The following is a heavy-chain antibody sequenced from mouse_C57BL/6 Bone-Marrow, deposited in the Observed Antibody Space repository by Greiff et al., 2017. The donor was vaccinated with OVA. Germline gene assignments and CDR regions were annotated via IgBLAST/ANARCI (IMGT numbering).Heavy chain of an antibody. Sequence: QVQLQQPGAELVRPGSSVKLSCKASGYTFTSYWMHWVKQRPIQGLEWIGNIDPSDSETHYTQKFKDKATLTVDKSSSTAYMQLSSLTSEDSAVYYCARGGTAQATGAMDYWGQGTSVTVSS. CDR2: IDPSDSET. D-gene: IGHD3-2*02. V-gene: IGHV1-52*01. J-gene: IGHJ4*01. CDR3: ARGGTAQATGAMDY. CDR1: GYTFTSYW.